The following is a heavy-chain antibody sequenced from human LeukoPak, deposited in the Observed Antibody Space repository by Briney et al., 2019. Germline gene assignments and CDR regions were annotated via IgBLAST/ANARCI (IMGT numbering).Heavy chain of an antibody. J-gene: IGHJ4*02. Sequence: KPSETLSLTCAVYGGSFSGYYWSWIRQPPGKGLEWIGEINHSGSTNYNPSLKSRVTISVDTSKNQFSLKLSSVTAADTAVYYCARGDRLNSSGWERFDYWGQGTLVTVSS. CDR2: INHSGST. D-gene: IGHD6-19*01. CDR3: ARGDRLNSSGWERFDY. CDR1: GGSFSGYY. V-gene: IGHV4-34*01.